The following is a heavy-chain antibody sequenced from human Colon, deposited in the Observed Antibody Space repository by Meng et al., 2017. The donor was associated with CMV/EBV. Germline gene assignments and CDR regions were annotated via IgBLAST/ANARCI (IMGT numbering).Heavy chain of an antibody. D-gene: IGHD1-26*01. CDR3: ARDGSYNFDY. J-gene: IGHJ4*02. CDR2: LTSDGRTT. CDR1: GFTFSSSW. Sequence: GESLKISCAASGFTFSSSWMHWVRQVPGKGLVWVSRLTSDGRTTYADSVKGRFTISRDDATSTLYLQMNSLRAEDTAVYYCARDGSYNFDYWGQGTLVNVSS. V-gene: IGHV3-74*03.